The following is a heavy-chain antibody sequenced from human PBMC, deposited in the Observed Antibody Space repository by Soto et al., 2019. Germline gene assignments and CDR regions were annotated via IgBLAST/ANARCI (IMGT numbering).Heavy chain of an antibody. V-gene: IGHV1-46*01. CDR1: GYTFTSYY. Sequence: ASVKVSCKASGYTFTSYYMHWVRQAPGQGLEWMGIINPSGGSTSYAQKFQGRVTMTRDTSTSTAYMELSSLRSEDTAVYYCAADRRFLEWLLDMHAFDIWGQGTMVTVSS. J-gene: IGHJ3*02. CDR3: AADRRFLEWLLDMHAFDI. D-gene: IGHD3-3*01. CDR2: INPSGGST.